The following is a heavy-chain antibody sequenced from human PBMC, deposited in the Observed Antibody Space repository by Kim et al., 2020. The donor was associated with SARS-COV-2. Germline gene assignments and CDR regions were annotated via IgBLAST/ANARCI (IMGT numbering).Heavy chain of an antibody. V-gene: IGHV3-9*01. D-gene: IGHD3-22*01. CDR2: ISWNSGSI. J-gene: IGHJ4*02. Sequence: GGSLRLSCAASGFTFDDYAMHWVRQAPGKGLEWVSGISWNSGSIGYADSGKGRFTISRDNAKNSLYLQMNSLRAEDTALYYCAKGGYYDSSGYFPSDYWGQGTLVTVSS. CDR3: AKGGYYDSSGYFPSDY. CDR1: GFTFDDYA.